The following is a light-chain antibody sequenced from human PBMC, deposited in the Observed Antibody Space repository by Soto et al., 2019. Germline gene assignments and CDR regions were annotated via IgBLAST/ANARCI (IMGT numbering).Light chain of an antibody. V-gene: IGKV3-11*01. CDR3: QQRGNWPLT. Sequence: EIVLTQSPATLSLSPGERDTLSCRASQSVGSYFAWYQQKPGQAPRLLIYDASNRATGIPARFSGSGSGTDFTLTISSLEPEDFAVYYCQQRGNWPLTFGQGTKV. J-gene: IGKJ1*01. CDR1: QSVGSY. CDR2: DAS.